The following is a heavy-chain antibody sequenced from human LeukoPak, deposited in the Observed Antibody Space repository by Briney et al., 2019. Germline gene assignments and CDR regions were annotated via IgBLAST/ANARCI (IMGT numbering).Heavy chain of an antibody. D-gene: IGHD3-22*01. CDR1: GFTFSSYA. V-gene: IGHV3-30*04. CDR2: ISYDGSNK. CDR3: ARDGYGSSGFDY. J-gene: IGHJ4*02. Sequence: PGGSLRLSCAASGFTFSSYAMHWVRQAPGKGLEWVAVISYDGSNKYYADSVKGRFTISRDNSKNTLYLQMNSLRAEDTAVYYCARDGYGSSGFDYWGQGTLVTVSS.